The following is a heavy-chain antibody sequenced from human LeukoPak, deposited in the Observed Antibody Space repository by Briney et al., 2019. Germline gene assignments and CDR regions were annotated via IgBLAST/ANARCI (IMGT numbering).Heavy chain of an antibody. J-gene: IGHJ6*02. CDR2: IKDDGSEK. Sequence: WGSLRLSCAGSGFTFSSHWMNWVRQAPGKGLEWVARIKDDGSEKHFLDSVNGRFAISRDNAKNSLYLQMSSLRAEDTAVYYCARRGITISGVLVYHYSGLDVWGQGTTVTVSS. CDR3: ARRGITISGVLVYHYSGLDV. D-gene: IGHD3-3*01. V-gene: IGHV3-7*02. CDR1: GFTFSSHW.